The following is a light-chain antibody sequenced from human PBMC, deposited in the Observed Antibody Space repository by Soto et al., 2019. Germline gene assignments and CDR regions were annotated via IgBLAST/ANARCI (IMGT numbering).Light chain of an antibody. J-gene: IGKJ1*01. CDR3: QQYYSLPWT. Sequence: EIVMTQSPATLSVSPGERATLSCRASQNIDNNLAWYQQKLGQTPRLLIYGASTRATGAPARFSGSGSGTDFTLTISSLQSEDFAVYYCQQYYSLPWTFGQGTKVEIK. CDR1: QNIDNN. CDR2: GAS. V-gene: IGKV3-15*01.